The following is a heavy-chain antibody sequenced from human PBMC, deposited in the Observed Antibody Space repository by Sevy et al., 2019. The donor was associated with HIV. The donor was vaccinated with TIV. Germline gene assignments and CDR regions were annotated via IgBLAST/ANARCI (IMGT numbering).Heavy chain of an antibody. CDR3: ASGITIFGVVTKNYYYYMDV. CDR1: GGTFSSYA. J-gene: IGHJ6*03. D-gene: IGHD3-3*01. V-gene: IGHV1-69*06. CDR2: IIPIFGTA. Sequence: ASVKVSCKASGGTFSSYAISWVRQAPGQGLEWMGGIIPIFGTANYAQKFQGRVTITADKSTSTAYMELSSLRSEDTAVYYCASGITIFGVVTKNYYYYMDVWGKRTTVTVSS.